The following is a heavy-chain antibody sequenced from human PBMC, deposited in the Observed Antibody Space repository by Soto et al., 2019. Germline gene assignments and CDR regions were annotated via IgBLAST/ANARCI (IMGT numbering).Heavy chain of an antibody. CDR1: GYTFTGYY. CDR3: ARDWVGSCYYRSSSSYYCMDV. CDR2: INPNSGGT. V-gene: IGHV1-2*04. J-gene: IGHJ6*02. D-gene: IGHD3-22*01. Sequence: ASVKVSCKASGYTFTGYYMHWVRQAPGQGLEWMGWINPNSGGTNYAQKFQGWVTMTRDTSISTAYMELSRLRSDDTAVYYCARDWVGSCYYRSSSSYYCMDVWRQGLTVTVSS.